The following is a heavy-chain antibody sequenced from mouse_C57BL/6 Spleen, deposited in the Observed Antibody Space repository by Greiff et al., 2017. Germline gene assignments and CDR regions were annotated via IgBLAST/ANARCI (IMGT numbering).Heavy chain of an antibody. CDR1: GYTFTSYW. Sequence: HVLLQQPGAELVKPGASVKLSCPASGYTFTSYWMHWVRQRPGRGLEWIGRIDPNSGGIKYNEKFKGKATLTVDNPSSTPYLQLSSLTSEDAAVYYCAREGYGDDAVSLFDDWGKGTTLTVSS. D-gene: IGHD2-2*01. J-gene: IGHJ2*01. CDR2: IDPNSGGI. CDR3: AREGYGDDAVSLFDD. V-gene: IGHV1-72*01.